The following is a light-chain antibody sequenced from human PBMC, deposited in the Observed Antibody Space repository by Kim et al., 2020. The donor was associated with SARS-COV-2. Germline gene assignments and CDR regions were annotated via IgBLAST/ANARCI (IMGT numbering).Light chain of an antibody. CDR2: KAS. CDR3: QQYNSYSWT. V-gene: IGKV1-5*03. CDR1: QSISSW. J-gene: IGKJ1*01. Sequence: ASVGDRVTITCRSSQSISSWSAWYQQKPGKAPKLLIYKASSLQTGVPSRFSGSGSGTEFTLTISSLQPDDFATYYCQQYNSYSWTFGQGTKVDIK.